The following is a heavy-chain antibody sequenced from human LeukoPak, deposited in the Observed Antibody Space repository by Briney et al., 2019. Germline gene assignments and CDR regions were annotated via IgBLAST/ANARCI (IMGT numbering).Heavy chain of an antibody. CDR3: ARDGAAVAGTSPYFDY. CDR1: GDSVSSNSAA. Sequence: SQTLSLTCAISGDSVSSNSAAWNWIRQSPSRGLEWLGRTYYRSKWYNDYAVSVKSRITINPDTSKNQFSLQLNSVTPEDTAVYYCARDGAAVAGTSPYFDYWGQGTLVTVSS. CDR2: TYYRSKWYN. V-gene: IGHV6-1*01. J-gene: IGHJ4*02. D-gene: IGHD6-19*01.